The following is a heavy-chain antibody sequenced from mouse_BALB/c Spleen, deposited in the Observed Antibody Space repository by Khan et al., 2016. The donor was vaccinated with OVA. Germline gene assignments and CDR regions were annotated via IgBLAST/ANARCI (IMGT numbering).Heavy chain of an antibody. V-gene: IGHV14-3*02. CDR3: AFDYDRGGGDWYFDV. Sequence: EVQLQQSGAELVKPGASVKLSCTASGFNIRDTYIHWVKQRPEQGLEWIGRIDPANVNGKNDPKFQGKATITADTSSNTAYLQLSSLTSEGTAVYYCAFDYDRGGGDWYFDVWGAGTTVTVSS. D-gene: IGHD2-4*01. J-gene: IGHJ1*01. CDR1: GFNIRDTY. CDR2: IDPANVNG.